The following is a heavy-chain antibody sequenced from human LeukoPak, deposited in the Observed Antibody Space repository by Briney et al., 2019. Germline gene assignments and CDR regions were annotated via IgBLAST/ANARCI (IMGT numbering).Heavy chain of an antibody. Sequence: GGSLRLSCAASGFPFSSYFMNWVRQAPGKGLEWVSSISGSSSYIYDADSVKGRFTISRDNAKNSLYLQMNSLRAEDTAVYYCAKGGSSWYGNPIDYWGQGTLVTVPP. CDR3: AKGGSSWYGNPIDY. D-gene: IGHD6-13*01. CDR2: ISGSSSYI. CDR1: GFPFSSYF. V-gene: IGHV3-21*01. J-gene: IGHJ4*02.